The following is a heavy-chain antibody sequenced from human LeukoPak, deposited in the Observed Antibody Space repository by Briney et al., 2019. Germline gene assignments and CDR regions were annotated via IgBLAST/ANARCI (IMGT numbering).Heavy chain of an antibody. V-gene: IGHV4-39*07. CDR2: IYYGGST. D-gene: IGHD3-10*01. Sequence: SETLSLTCTVSGGSISSSSYYWGWIRQPPGKGLEWIGSIYYGGSTYYNPSLKSRVTISVDTSKNQFSLKLSSVTAADTAVYYCARVGIYGSGSPHDAFDIWGQGTMVTVSS. J-gene: IGHJ3*02. CDR1: GGSISSSSYY. CDR3: ARVGIYGSGSPHDAFDI.